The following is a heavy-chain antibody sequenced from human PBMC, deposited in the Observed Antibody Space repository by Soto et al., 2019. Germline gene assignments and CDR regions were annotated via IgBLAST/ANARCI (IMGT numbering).Heavy chain of an antibody. CDR1: AFTVRSNY. D-gene: IGHD6-19*01. V-gene: IGHV3-53*01. Sequence: PGGSLRLSCAASAFTVRSNYMSWVRQAPGKGLEWVSAISSDGGTYYTDSVTGRFTISRDNFKNTLYLQMNSLTAEDTAVYYCARDVIAVAGSADYWGQGTLVTVSS. CDR3: ARDVIAVAGSADY. CDR2: ISSDGGT. J-gene: IGHJ4*02.